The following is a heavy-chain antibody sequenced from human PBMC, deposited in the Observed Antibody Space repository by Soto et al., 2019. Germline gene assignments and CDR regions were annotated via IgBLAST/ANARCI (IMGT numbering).Heavy chain of an antibody. V-gene: IGHV1-69*01. CDR1: GGTFSSYA. CDR2: SIPIFGTA. Sequence: QVQLVQSGAEVKKPGSSVKVSCKASGGTFSSYAISWVRQAPGQGLEWMGGSIPIFGTANYAQKFQGRVTITADESTSTAYMEPSSLRSEDTAVYYCASLRDIVVVPAAKRYYYYGMDVWGQGTTVTVSS. D-gene: IGHD2-2*01. CDR3: ASLRDIVVVPAAKRYYYYGMDV. J-gene: IGHJ6*02.